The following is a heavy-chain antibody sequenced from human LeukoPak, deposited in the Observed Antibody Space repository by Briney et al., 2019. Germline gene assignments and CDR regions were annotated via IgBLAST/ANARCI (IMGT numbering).Heavy chain of an antibody. D-gene: IGHD1-26*01. Sequence: SETLPLTCTVSGGSISSYYWSWIRQPPGKGLEWIGYIYYSGSTNYNPSLKSRVTISVDTSKNQFSLKLSSVTAADTAVYYCAREYSGSYLDYWGQGTLVTVSS. V-gene: IGHV4-59*01. CDR3: AREYSGSYLDY. CDR1: GGSISSYY. J-gene: IGHJ4*02. CDR2: IYYSGST.